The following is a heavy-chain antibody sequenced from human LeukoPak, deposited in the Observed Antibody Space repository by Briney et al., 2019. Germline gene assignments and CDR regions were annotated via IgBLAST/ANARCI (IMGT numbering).Heavy chain of an antibody. V-gene: IGHV3-21*01. D-gene: IGHD3-10*01. CDR1: GFTFSSYS. CDR2: ISSSSSYI. J-gene: IGHJ5*02. Sequence: GGSLRLSCAASGFTFSSYSMNWVRQAPGKGLEWVSSISSSSSYIYYADSVKGRFTISRDNAKNSLYLQMNSLRAEDTAVYYCARDPPYYYGSGSYDQKWFDPWGQGTLVTVSS. CDR3: ARDPPYYYGSGSYDQKWFDP.